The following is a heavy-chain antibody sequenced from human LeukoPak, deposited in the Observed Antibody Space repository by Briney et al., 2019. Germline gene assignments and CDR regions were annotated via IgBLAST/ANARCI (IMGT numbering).Heavy chain of an antibody. V-gene: IGHV4-4*07. CDR1: GGSVSSYY. J-gene: IGHJ4*02. CDR2: IYTSGST. D-gene: IGHD6-13*01. CDR3: AREGAAAGAAFDY. Sequence: SGTLSLTCTVSGGSVSSYYWSWIRQPAGKGLEWIGRIYTSGSTNYNPSLKSRVTMSVDTSKNQFSLKLSSVTAADTGVYYCAREGAAAGAAFDYWGQGTLVTVSS.